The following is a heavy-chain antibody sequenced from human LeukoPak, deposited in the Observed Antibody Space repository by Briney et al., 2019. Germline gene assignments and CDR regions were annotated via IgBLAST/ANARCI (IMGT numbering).Heavy chain of an antibody. D-gene: IGHD3-10*01. CDR1: GFTFSSSE. V-gene: IGHV3-48*03. J-gene: IGHJ4*02. CDR3: ARDALITMVRGVIPYYFDY. CDR2: IGSSGSYI. Sequence: GGSLRLSCAASGFTFSSSEMNWVRQTPGKGLEWISWIGSSGSYIYYADSVKGQFTISRDNARNSLYLQMNSLRVEDTAVYYCARDALITMVRGVIPYYFDYWGQGTLVTVSS.